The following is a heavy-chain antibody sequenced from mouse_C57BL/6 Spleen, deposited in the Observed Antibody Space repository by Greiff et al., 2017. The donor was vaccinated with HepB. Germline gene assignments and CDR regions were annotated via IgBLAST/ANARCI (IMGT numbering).Heavy chain of an antibody. CDR2: INPNYGTT. V-gene: IGHV1-39*01. Sequence: EVQLQESGPELVKPGASVKISCKASGYSFTDYNMNWVKQSNGKSLEWIGVINPNYGTTSYNQKFKGKATLTVDQSSSTAYMQLNSLTSEDSAVYYCARSDYGSSSYYFDYWGQGTTLTVSS. J-gene: IGHJ2*01. CDR3: ARSDYGSSSYYFDY. D-gene: IGHD1-1*01. CDR1: GYSFTDYN.